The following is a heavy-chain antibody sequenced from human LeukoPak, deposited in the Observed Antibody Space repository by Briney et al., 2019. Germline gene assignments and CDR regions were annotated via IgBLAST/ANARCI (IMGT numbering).Heavy chain of an antibody. V-gene: IGHV4-34*01. Sequence: SETLSLTCAVYGGSFSGYYWSWIRQPPGKGLEWIGEINHSGSTNYNPSLKSRVTISVDTSKNQFSLKLSSVTAADTAVYYCARFGIWATPHAFDIWGQGTMVTVSS. CDR1: GGSFSGYY. D-gene: IGHD2-15*01. J-gene: IGHJ3*02. CDR2: INHSGST. CDR3: ARFGIWATPHAFDI.